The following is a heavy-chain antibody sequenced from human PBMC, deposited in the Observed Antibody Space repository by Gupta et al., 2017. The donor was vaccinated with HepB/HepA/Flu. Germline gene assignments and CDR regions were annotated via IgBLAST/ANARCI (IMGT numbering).Heavy chain of an antibody. CDR1: GFTFSTYW. CDR2: INTDGSRT. CDR3: TRGLYYYFDY. Sequence: EVQLVESGGGLVQPGGSLRLSCAASGFTFSTYWIHWVRQAPGMGLVWVSRINTDGSRTNYADSVKGRVTISRDNAKNTAYLQLDTLRAEDTAVYFCTRGLYYYFDYWCQGTLVTVSS. J-gene: IGHJ4*02. D-gene: IGHD2-2*02. V-gene: IGHV3-74*01.